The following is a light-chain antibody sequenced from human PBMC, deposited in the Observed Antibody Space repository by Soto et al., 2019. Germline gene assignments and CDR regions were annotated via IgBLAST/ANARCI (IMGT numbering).Light chain of an antibody. J-gene: IGLJ2*01. V-gene: IGLV2-14*01. CDR2: EVS. Sequence: QPASVSGSPRQSITISCTGTSNDIGDYNYVSWYQQHPGKAPKLMIYEVSNRPSGVSNRFSGSKSGNTASLTISGLQAEDEADYYCSSYTTSSTLLFGGGTKLTVL. CDR3: SSYTTSSTLL. CDR1: SNDIGDYNY.